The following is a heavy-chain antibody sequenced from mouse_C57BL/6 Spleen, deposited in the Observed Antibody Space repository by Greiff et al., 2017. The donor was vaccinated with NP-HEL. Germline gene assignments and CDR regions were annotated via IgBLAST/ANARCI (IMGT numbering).Heavy chain of an antibody. CDR1: GYTFTSYW. Sequence: QVQLQQPGAELVMPGASVKLSCKASGYTFTSYWMHWVKQRPGQGLEWIGEIDPSDSYTNYNQKFNGKSTLTVDKSSSTAYMQLSSLTSEDSAVDYCARADGYYSWFAYWGQGTLVTVSA. V-gene: IGHV1-69*01. J-gene: IGHJ3*01. CDR3: ARADGYYSWFAY. CDR2: IDPSDSYT. D-gene: IGHD2-3*01.